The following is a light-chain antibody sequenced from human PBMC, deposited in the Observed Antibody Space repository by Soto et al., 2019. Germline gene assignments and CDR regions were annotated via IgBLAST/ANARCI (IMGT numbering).Light chain of an antibody. J-gene: IGKJ1*01. CDR3: QQYNNWPPWT. CDR2: GAS. Sequence: ETVMTQSPVTLSVSPGERATLSCRASQSVSSNLAWYQQKPGQAPRLLIYGASTRATGIPARFSGSGSGTEFTLTISSLQSEDFAVYYCQQYNNWPPWTFGQGTEVEI. V-gene: IGKV3-15*01. CDR1: QSVSSN.